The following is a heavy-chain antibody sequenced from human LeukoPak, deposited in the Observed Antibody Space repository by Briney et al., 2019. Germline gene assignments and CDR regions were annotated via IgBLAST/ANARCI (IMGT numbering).Heavy chain of an antibody. Sequence: PSETLSLTCTVSGGSISSGSYYWSWVRQPAGTGLEWIGRIYTSGSTNYNPSLKSRVTISVDTSKNQFSLKLSSVTAADTAVYYCASHYDSSGFDIWGQGTMVTVSS. CDR2: IYTSGST. D-gene: IGHD3-22*01. CDR1: GGSISSGSYY. J-gene: IGHJ3*02. V-gene: IGHV4-61*02. CDR3: ASHYDSSGFDI.